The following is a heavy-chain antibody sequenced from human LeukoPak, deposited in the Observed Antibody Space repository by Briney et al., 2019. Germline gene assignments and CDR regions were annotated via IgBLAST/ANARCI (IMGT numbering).Heavy chain of an antibody. J-gene: IGHJ1*01. V-gene: IGHV4-38-2*02. CDR2: IYYSGST. CDR1: GYSISSGYY. CDR3: VGISWFGESPGYFQH. Sequence: SETLSLTCTVSGYSISSGYYWGWIRQPPGKGLEWIGSIYYSGSTYYNPSLKSRVTISVDTSKNQFSLKLSSVTAADAAVYYCVGISWFGESPGYFQHWGQGTLVTVSS. D-gene: IGHD3-10*01.